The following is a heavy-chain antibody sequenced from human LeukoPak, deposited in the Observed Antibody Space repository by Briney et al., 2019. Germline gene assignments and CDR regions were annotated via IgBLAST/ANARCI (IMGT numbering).Heavy chain of an antibody. CDR3: AREELYYYDSSGYFYYFDY. Sequence: SETLSLTCTVSGGSISSYYWSWIRQPAGKGLEWIGRIYTSGSTNYNPSLKSRVTMSVDTSKNQFSLKLSSVTAADTAVYYCAREELYYYDSSGYFYYFDYWGQGTLVTVSS. CDR2: IYTSGST. V-gene: IGHV4-4*07. CDR1: GGSISSYY. D-gene: IGHD3-22*01. J-gene: IGHJ4*02.